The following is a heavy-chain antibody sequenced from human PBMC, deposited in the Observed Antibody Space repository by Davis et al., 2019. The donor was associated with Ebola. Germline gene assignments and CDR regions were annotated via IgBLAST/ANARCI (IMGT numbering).Heavy chain of an antibody. CDR3: AKDCGYSGYYYYYYGMDV. Sequence: GGSLRLSCAASGFTFSSYGMHWVRQAPGKGLEWVAVISYDGSNKYYADSVKGRFTISRDNSKNTLYLQMNSLRAEDTAVYYCAKDCGYSGYYYYYYGMDVWGQGTTVTVSS. CDR2: ISYDGSNK. D-gene: IGHD5-12*01. J-gene: IGHJ6*02. CDR1: GFTFSSYG. V-gene: IGHV3-30*18.